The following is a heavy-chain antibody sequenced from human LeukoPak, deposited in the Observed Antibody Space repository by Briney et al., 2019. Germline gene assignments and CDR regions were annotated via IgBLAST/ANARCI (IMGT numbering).Heavy chain of an antibody. J-gene: IGHJ4*02. D-gene: IGHD5-24*01. CDR3: TTRDGYNHFDY. Sequence: GGALRLSCAASGFTFSNACMSWVRQAPRKGLGWVGRIKSKTDGGTTDYAAPVKGRFTISRDDSKNTLYMQMNSLKTDDTAVYYCTTRDGYNHFDYWGQGTLVTVSS. CDR2: IKSKTDGGTT. CDR1: GFTFSNAC. V-gene: IGHV3-15*01.